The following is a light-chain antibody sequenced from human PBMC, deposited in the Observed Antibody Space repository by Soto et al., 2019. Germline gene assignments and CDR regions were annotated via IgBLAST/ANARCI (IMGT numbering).Light chain of an antibody. V-gene: IGLV1-47*01. CDR3: GGWDDSLSGPV. Sequence: QSALTQPPSVSGAPGQRVTISCTGSSSNIGARYDVHWYQCLPGTAPKLLIQRNNQRPSGVPARFSGSKSGTSASLAISGLRSEDEADYYCGGWDDSLSGPVFGGGTKLTVL. CDR2: RNN. J-gene: IGLJ2*01. CDR1: SSNIGARYD.